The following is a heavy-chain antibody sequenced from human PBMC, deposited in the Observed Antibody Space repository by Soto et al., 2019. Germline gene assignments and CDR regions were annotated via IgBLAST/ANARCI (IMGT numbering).Heavy chain of an antibody. CDR1: GTTYTTYA. Sequence: ASVKVSCKASGTTYTTYAIHWVRQAPGQGLEWMGWINTGNGNTRYSQRFQGRVTLTTDTSASTAYMDVSSLTSEDTAVYYCARAISGYVSWG. D-gene: IGHD5-12*01. CDR3: ARAISGYVS. V-gene: IGHV1-3*04. CDR2: INTGNGNT. J-gene: IGHJ5*01.